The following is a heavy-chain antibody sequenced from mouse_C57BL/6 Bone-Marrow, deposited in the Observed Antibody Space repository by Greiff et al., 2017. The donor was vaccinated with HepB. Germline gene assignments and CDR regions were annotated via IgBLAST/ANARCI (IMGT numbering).Heavy chain of an antibody. V-gene: IGHV14-1*01. CDR2: IDPEDGDT. Sequence: EVKLQESGAELVRPGASVKLSCTASGFYIKDYYMNWVKQRPEQGLEWIGRIDPEDGDTEYDPKFQGKATLTADTSSNTAYLHLSSLTSEDTAVYYCTIDPAWFAYWGQGTLVTVSS. J-gene: IGHJ3*01. CDR1: GFYIKDYY. CDR3: TIDPAWFAY.